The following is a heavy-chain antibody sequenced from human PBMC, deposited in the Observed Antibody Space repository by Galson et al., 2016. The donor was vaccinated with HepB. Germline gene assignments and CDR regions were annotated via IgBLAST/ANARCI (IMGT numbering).Heavy chain of an antibody. CDR2: ISWDGGGT. CDR1: GFTFDDYT. J-gene: IGHJ5*02. V-gene: IGHV3-43*01. D-gene: IGHD6-19*01. CDR3: TRDLATVADTWFDP. Sequence: SLRLSCAASGFTFDDYTMHWVRQAPGKGLEWVSLISWDGGGTYYADSVKGRFTISRDNAKNTLYLQMNSLRAEDTAMYFCTRDLATVADTWFDPWGQGTLVTVSS.